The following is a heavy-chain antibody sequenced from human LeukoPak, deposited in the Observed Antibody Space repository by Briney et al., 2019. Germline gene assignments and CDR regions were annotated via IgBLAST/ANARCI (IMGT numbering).Heavy chain of an antibody. CDR1: GGTLSGYA. Sequence: ASVKVSCKASGGTLSGYAISWVRQAPGQGLEWMGRIIPILGIANYAQKFQGRVTITADKSTSTAYMELSSLRSEDTAVYYCARDRPGYSAYXXXDYWGQGTLVTVSS. D-gene: IGHD2-15*01. CDR2: IIPILGIA. J-gene: IGHJ4*02. V-gene: IGHV1-69*04. CDR3: ARDRPGYSAYXXXDY.